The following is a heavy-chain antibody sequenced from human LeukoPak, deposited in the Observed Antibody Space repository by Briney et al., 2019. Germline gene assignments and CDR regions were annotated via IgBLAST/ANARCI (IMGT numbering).Heavy chain of an antibody. J-gene: IGHJ4*02. CDR2: IYYSGST. D-gene: IGHD2-15*01. Sequence: SETLSLTCTVSGGSISSSSYYWGWIRQPPGKGLEWIGSIYYSGSTYYNPSLKSRVTISVDTSKNQFSLKLSSVTAADTAVYYCARDPYCSGGSCYSRVFDYWGQGTLVTVSS. CDR3: ARDPYCSGGSCYSRVFDY. CDR1: GGSISSSSYY. V-gene: IGHV4-39*07.